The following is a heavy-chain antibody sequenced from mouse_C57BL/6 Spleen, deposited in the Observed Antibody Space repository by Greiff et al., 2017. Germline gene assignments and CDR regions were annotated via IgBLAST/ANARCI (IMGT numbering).Heavy chain of an antibody. Sequence: EVQLQQSGPVLVKPGASVKMSCKASGYTFTDYYMNWVKQSHGKSLEWIGVINPYNGGTSYNQKFKGKATLTVDKSSSTAYMELNSLTSEDSAVYYCARGGEGITTVVAPYAMDYWGQGTSVTVSS. CDR2: INPYNGGT. D-gene: IGHD1-1*01. V-gene: IGHV1-19*01. CDR1: GYTFTDYY. CDR3: ARGGEGITTVVAPYAMDY. J-gene: IGHJ4*01.